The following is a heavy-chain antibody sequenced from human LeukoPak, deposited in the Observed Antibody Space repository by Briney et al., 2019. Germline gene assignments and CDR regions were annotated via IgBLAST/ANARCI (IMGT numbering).Heavy chain of an antibody. CDR3: ARVARDDSSYDY. CDR1: GGSISSGGYY. D-gene: IGHD3-10*01. CDR2: IYYSGST. V-gene: IGHV4-31*03. J-gene: IGHJ4*02. Sequence: TLSLTCTVSGGSISSGGYYWSWIRQHPGKGLEWIGYIYYSGSTYYNPSLKSRVTISVDTSKNQFSLKLSSVTAADTAVYYCARVARDDSSYDYWGQGTLVTVSS.